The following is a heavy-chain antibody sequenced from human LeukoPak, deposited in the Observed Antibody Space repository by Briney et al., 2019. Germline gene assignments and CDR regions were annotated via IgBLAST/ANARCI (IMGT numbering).Heavy chain of an antibody. CDR3: ARDAAGYDP. D-gene: IGHD6-13*01. CDR2: IKEDGTKK. CDR1: GFTFNTFW. Sequence: GGSLRLSCAASGFTFNTFWMSWVRQTPGKGLEWVANIKEDGTKKYYVDSVKGGFTISRDNAENSLYLQMNSLRVEDTAVYYCARDAAGYDPWGQGTLVTVSS. J-gene: IGHJ5*02. V-gene: IGHV3-7*01.